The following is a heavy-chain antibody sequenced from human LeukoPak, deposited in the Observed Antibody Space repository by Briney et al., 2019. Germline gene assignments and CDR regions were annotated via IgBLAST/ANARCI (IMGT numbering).Heavy chain of an antibody. J-gene: IGHJ4*02. CDR1: GGSISSSSYY. CDR3: ARVKSYDRRVYPSHYYFDY. Sequence: SETQSLTCTVSGGSISSSSYYWGWIRQPPGKGLEWIGSIYYSGSTYYNPSLKSRVTISVDTSKNQFSLKLSSVTAADTAVYYCARVKSYDRRVYPSHYYFDYWGQGTLVTVSS. CDR2: IYYSGST. D-gene: IGHD2-8*01. V-gene: IGHV4-39*01.